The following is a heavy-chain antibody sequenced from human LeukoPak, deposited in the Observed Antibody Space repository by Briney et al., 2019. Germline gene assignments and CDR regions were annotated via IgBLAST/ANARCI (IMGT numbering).Heavy chain of an antibody. D-gene: IGHD3-9*01. CDR1: GGSVSSGSYY. J-gene: IGHJ4*02. CDR2: IYYSGST. CDR3: ARAELRYFDWLAPFDY. V-gene: IGHV4-61*01. Sequence: KPSQTLSLTCTVSGGSVSSGSYYWSWIRQPPGKGLEWIGYIYYSGSTNYNPSLKSRVTISVDTSKNQFSLKLSSVTAADTAVYYCARAELRYFDWLAPFDYWGQGTLVTVSS.